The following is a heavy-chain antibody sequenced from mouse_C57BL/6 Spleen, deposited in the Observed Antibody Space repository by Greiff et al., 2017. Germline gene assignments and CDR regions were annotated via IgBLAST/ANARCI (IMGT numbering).Heavy chain of an antibody. CDR3: ARTIYYGKGYAMDY. CDR1: GYTFTSYW. CDR2: IDPSDSYT. J-gene: IGHJ4*01. V-gene: IGHV1-69*01. Sequence: QVQLQQPGAELVMPGASVKLSCKASGYTFTSYWMHWVKQRPGQGLEWIGEIDPSDSYTNYNQKFKGKSTFTVDKSASTAYMQLSRLTSEDSAVYYCARTIYYGKGYAMDYWGQGTSVTVSS. D-gene: IGHD2-1*01.